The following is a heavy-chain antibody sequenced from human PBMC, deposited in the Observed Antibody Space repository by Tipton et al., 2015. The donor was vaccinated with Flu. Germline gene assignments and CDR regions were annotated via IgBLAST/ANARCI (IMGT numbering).Heavy chain of an antibody. CDR2: IYYSGST. V-gene: IGHV4-39*07. Sequence: TLSLTCTVSGGSISSSSYYWGWIRQPPGKGLEWIGSIYYSGSTYYNPSLKSRVTISVDTSKNQFSPKLSSVTAADMAVYYCARGHSYYYDGGAFDIWGQGTMVTVSS. CDR1: GGSISSSSYY. J-gene: IGHJ3*02. D-gene: IGHD3-22*01. CDR3: ARGHSYYYDGGAFDI.